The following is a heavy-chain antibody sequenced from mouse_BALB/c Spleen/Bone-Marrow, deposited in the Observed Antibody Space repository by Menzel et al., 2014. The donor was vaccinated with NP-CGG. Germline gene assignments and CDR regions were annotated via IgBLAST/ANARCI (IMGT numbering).Heavy chain of an antibody. CDR3: ARREDYDHDY. D-gene: IGHD2-4*01. V-gene: IGHV1-54*01. CDR1: GYAFTNYL. Sequence: QVQLQQSGAELVRPGTSVKVSCKASGYAFTNYLIEWVKQRPGQGLEWIGVINPVSGGTNYNEKFKGKATLTADNSSSTAYMQLSSLTSDDSAVYFCARREDYDHDYWGQGTTLTVSS. J-gene: IGHJ2*01. CDR2: INPVSGGT.